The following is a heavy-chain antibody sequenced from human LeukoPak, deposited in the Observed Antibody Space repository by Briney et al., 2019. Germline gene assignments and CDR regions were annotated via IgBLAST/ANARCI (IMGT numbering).Heavy chain of an antibody. CDR3: ARWVGNRNWFDR. Sequence: SETLSLTCTVSGDSISSGSFLWGCIRQSPGKGLEWIGSISYSASTYYNPSLKSRVTGSIGTSKTQCSLKLTSVTAADTAVYYCARWVGNRNWFDRWGQGTLVTVSS. CDR2: ISYSAST. D-gene: IGHD1-26*01. V-gene: IGHV4-39*07. CDR1: GDSISSGSFL. J-gene: IGHJ5*02.